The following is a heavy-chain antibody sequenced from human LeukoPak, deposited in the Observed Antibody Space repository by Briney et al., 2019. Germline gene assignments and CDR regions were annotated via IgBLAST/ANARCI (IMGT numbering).Heavy chain of an antibody. CDR2: IESDGST. Sequence: GGSLRLSCAASEFSVGSNYMTWVRQAPGKGLMWVSRIESDGSTIYADSVKDRLTISRDNGKNTVYLQMNSLRVDDTAMYYCARAVTYFYGSVTYDWFDPWGQGTLVTVSS. V-gene: IGHV3-74*01. D-gene: IGHD3-10*01. CDR1: EFSVGSNY. J-gene: IGHJ5*02. CDR3: ARAVTYFYGSVTYDWFDP.